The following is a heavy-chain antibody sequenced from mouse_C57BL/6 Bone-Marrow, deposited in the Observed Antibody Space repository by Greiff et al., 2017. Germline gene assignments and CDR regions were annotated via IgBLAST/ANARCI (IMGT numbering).Heavy chain of an antibody. Sequence: EVKLVESGGGLVKPGGSLKLPCAVPGFTFSSYAMSWVRQTPEKRLGWVATFSDGGSYTYYPDNVKGRVTISRDNAKNNLYLQMIHLKSEDTTMYYCARDGYFFADWGQGTLVTVSA. CDR1: GFTFSSYA. J-gene: IGHJ3*01. D-gene: IGHD2-3*01. V-gene: IGHV5-4*01. CDR2: FSDGGSYT. CDR3: ARDGYFFAD.